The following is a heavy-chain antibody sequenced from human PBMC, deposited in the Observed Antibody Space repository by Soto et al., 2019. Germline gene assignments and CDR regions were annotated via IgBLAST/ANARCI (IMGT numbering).Heavy chain of an antibody. CDR2: ISGSGGST. D-gene: IGHD2-2*02. CDR3: ARDRGSGSTSWYNGWFDP. Sequence: EVPLLESGGGLVQPGGSLRLSCAASGFTFSSYAMSWVRQAPGKGLEWVSTISGSGGSTYDADSVKGRFTISRDNSKNTLYLQMNRLRAEDTAVYYCARDRGSGSTSWYNGWFDPWGQGTLVTVSS. V-gene: IGHV3-23*01. J-gene: IGHJ5*02. CDR1: GFTFSSYA.